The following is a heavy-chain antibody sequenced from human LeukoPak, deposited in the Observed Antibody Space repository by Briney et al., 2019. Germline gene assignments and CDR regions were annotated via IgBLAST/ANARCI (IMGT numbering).Heavy chain of an antibody. D-gene: IGHD2-2*01. V-gene: IGHV3-7*01. CDR3: ARELTPYSSTSTFDY. J-gene: IGHJ4*02. Sequence: GGSLRLSCAASRFTFRTYWMTWVRQAPGKGLEWVANIKQDGSEEYYVDSVKGRFTISRDNAKSSLYLQMSSLRAEDTAMYYCARELTPYSSTSTFDYWGQGTLVTVFS. CDR2: IKQDGSEE. CDR1: RFTFRTYW.